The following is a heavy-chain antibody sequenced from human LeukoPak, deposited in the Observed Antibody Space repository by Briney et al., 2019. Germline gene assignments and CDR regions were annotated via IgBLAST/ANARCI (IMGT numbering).Heavy chain of an antibody. CDR1: GFTFNNYA. V-gene: IGHV3-23*01. Sequence: GGSLRLSCAASGFTFNNYAVSWVRQAPGKGLAWVSAISDSGDSTQYADSVKGRFTIFRDNSKNTLYLQMNSLRVEDTAVYYCAKGSSNWRDYYYFDYWGQGILVTVSS. J-gene: IGHJ4*02. D-gene: IGHD6-13*01. CDR2: ISDSGDST. CDR3: AKGSSNWRDYYYFDY.